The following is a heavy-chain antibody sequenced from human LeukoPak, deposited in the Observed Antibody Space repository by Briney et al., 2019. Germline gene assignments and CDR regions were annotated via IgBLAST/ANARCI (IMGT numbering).Heavy chain of an antibody. Sequence: SETLSLTCTVSGVSITSYYWTWIRQPPGKGLEWIGYIHYTGSTNYNPSLKSRVAISLDTSKNQFSLKLTSVTAADTAVYYCARSTGYSFDNWFDPWGQGTLVTVSS. CDR3: ARSTGYSFDNWFDP. D-gene: IGHD5-18*01. CDR1: GVSITSYY. V-gene: IGHV4-59*01. CDR2: IHYTGST. J-gene: IGHJ5*02.